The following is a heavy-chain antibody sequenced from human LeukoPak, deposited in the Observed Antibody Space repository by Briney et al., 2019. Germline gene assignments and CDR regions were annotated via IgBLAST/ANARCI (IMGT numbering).Heavy chain of an antibody. D-gene: IGHD1-26*01. CDR1: GGSFSGYY. Sequence: SETLSLTCAVYGGSFSGYYWSWIRQPPGKELEWIGEINHSGSTNYNPSLKSRVTISVDTSKNQFSLKLSSVTAADTAVYYCARVGGGSGSQMFDYWGQGTLVTVSS. J-gene: IGHJ4*02. CDR2: INHSGST. V-gene: IGHV4-34*01. CDR3: ARVGGGSGSQMFDY.